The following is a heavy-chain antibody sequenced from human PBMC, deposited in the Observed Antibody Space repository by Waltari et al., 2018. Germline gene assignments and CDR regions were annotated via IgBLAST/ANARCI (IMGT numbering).Heavy chain of an antibody. CDR2: INEDGRTT. V-gene: IGHV3-74*03. CDR1: GFTFSSYE. CDR3: IRDLAGSRGR. J-gene: IGHJ4*02. Sequence: EVQLVESGGGLVQPGGSLRLSCAASGFTFSSYEMNWVRQVPGKGLLWVARINEDGRTTTYADSVKGRFTISRDNAKSTLYLQMNTLRAEDTAVYYCIRDLAGSRGRWGQGTLVTVSS. D-gene: IGHD6-19*01.